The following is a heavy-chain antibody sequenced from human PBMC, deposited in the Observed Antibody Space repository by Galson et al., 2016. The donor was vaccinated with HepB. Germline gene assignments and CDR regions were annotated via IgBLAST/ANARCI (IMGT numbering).Heavy chain of an antibody. V-gene: IGHV3-21*01. Sequence: SLRLSCAASGFTFSSYNMNWVRQAPGKGLEWVSSISSSSSYIYYAGSVKGRFTISRDNAKNSLYLLMSRLRAEDTAVYYCAREQFTYYFDSSGYPAYYSMDVWGQGPTVTVSS. CDR1: GFTFSSYN. D-gene: IGHD3-22*01. CDR3: AREQFTYYFDSSGYPAYYSMDV. CDR2: ISSSSSYI. J-gene: IGHJ6*02.